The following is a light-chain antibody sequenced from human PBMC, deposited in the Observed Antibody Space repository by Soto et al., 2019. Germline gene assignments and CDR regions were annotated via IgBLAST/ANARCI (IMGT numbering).Light chain of an antibody. V-gene: IGKV1-5*03. CDR1: QSISNW. CDR2: KAS. J-gene: IGKJ5*01. Sequence: DIQMTQSPSTLSASVGDRVTITCRASQSISNWLAWYQQKPGKAPKLLIYKASSLERGVPSRFSGSGSGTEFTLTISSLQTDDFATYYCQQFNSYSITFGQGTRLEIK. CDR3: QQFNSYSIT.